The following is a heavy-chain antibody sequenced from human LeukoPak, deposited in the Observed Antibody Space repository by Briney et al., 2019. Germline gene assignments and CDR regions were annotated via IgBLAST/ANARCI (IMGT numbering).Heavy chain of an antibody. CDR3: AKVLTGYYYYGMDV. CDR2: ISWDGGST. V-gene: IGHV3-43D*04. Sequence: GGSLRLSCAASGFTFDDYAMHWVRQAPGKGLEWVSPISWDGGSTYYADSVKGRFTISGDNSKNSLYLQMNSLRAEDTALYYCAKVLTGYYYYGMDVWGKGTTVTVSS. D-gene: IGHD3-9*01. CDR1: GFTFDDYA. J-gene: IGHJ6*04.